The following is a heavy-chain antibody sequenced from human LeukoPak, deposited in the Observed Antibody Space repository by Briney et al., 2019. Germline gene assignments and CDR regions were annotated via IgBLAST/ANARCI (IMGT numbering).Heavy chain of an antibody. CDR3: ARDPLYYYDSSGYLL. CDR2: INHSGST. J-gene: IGHJ4*02. CDR1: GGSFSGYY. Sequence: SETLSLTCAVYGGSFSGYYWSWIRQPPGKGLEWIGEINHSGSTNYNPSLKGRVTISVDTSKNQFSLKLSSVTAADTAVYYCARDPLYYYDSSGYLLWGQGTLVTVSS. V-gene: IGHV4-34*01. D-gene: IGHD3-22*01.